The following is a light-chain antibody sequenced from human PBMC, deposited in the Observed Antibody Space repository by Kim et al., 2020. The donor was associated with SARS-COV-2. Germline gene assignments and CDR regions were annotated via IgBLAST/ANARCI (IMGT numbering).Light chain of an antibody. V-gene: IGKV3-20*01. CDR2: GAF. CDR3: QQHGSSPIT. CDR1: QRVSS. Sequence: SLSPGERAALSCRASQRVSSIAGYQQKPGQAPSLLIYGAFTRATGIPDRFSGSGSGTDFTLTISRLEPEDFAVYFCQQHGSSPITFGQGTRLEIK. J-gene: IGKJ5*01.